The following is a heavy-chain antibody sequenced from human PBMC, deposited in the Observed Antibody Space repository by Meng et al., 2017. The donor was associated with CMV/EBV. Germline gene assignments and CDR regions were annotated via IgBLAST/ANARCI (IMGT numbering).Heavy chain of an antibody. V-gene: IGHV3-72*01. CDR1: GFTFSDHY. Sequence: GGSLRLSCAASGFTFSDHYMDWVRQAPGKGLEWVGRTRNKANSYTTEYAASVKGRFTISRDDSKNSLYLQMNSLKTEDTAVYYCARFHYYYGMDVWGQGTTVTVFS. J-gene: IGHJ6*02. CDR2: TRNKANSYTT. CDR3: ARFHYYYGMDV.